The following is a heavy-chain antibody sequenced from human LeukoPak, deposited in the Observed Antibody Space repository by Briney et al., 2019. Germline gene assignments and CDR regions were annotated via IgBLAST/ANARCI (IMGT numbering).Heavy chain of an antibody. Sequence: PGGSLRLSCAASGFTFSSYWMSWVRQAPGKGLEWVANIKQDGNEKDYVDSVKGRLTISRDNAKNSLYLQMNSLRAEDTAVYYCARDVRWSDDNWFDPWGQGTLVTVSS. V-gene: IGHV3-7*01. CDR3: ARDVRWSDDNWFDP. CDR1: GFTFSSYW. J-gene: IGHJ5*02. D-gene: IGHD4-23*01. CDR2: IKQDGNEK.